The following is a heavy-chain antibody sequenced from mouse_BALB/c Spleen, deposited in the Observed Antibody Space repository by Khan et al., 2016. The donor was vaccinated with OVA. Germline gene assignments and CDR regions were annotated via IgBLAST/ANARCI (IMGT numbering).Heavy chain of an antibody. CDR1: GFTFSTYS. CDR3: ESLLTGSFAY. CDR2: ISSYGDYT. V-gene: IGHV5-6*01. Sequence: EVELVESGGDLVKSGGSLKLSCAASGFTFSTYSMSWVRQTPDKRLEWVATISSYGDYTYYPDSVKGRFTISRANAKNTLYLQMSSRKSEDTAMYYCESLLTGSFAYWGQGTLVTVSA. D-gene: IGHD4-1*01. J-gene: IGHJ3*01.